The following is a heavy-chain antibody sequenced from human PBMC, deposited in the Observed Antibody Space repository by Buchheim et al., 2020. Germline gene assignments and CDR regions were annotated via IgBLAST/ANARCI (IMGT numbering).Heavy chain of an antibody. CDR2: INPSGGDT. V-gene: IGHV1-46*01. CDR1: GFPLTNYY. CDR3: AREGNDFWSGYAVFYGMDV. D-gene: IGHD3-3*01. J-gene: IGHJ6*02. Sequence: QGQLVQSGAEMKMPGASVIVSCRASGFPLTNYYIHWVRQAPGQGLEWVGRINPSGGDTNYAQRFQGRVTMTRDTSTSTGGMELRSLRSDDSAVYFCAREGNDFWSGYAVFYGMDVWGQGTT.